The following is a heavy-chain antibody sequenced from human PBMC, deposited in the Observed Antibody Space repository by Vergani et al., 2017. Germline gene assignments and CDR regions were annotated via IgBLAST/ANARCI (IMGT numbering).Heavy chain of an antibody. J-gene: IGHJ4*02. CDR3: AREPPLTGFFHY. Sequence: QVQLVQSGAAVGKPGASVKISCKASGYTFTAYYIHWVRQAPEQGLEWVGVISPDGFSTFYAQKFQGRVTITRDTSTSTVDVEVTSLRSDDTAVYYCAREPPLTGFFHYRGQGTIVTVPS. D-gene: IGHD3-9*01. V-gene: IGHV1-46*03. CDR2: ISPDGFST. CDR1: GYTFTAYY.